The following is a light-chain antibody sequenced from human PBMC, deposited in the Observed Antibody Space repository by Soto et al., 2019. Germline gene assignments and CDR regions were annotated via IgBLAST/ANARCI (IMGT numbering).Light chain of an antibody. CDR2: GVS. CDR1: QSVSSY. V-gene: IGKV3-20*01. J-gene: IGKJ4*01. Sequence: EIVLTQSPGTLSLSPGERSTLSFRASQSVSSYLAWYQQKPGQAPRLLIYGVSSRATGIPDRFSGSGSGTDFTLTISRLEPEDFAVYYCQQYVTSPLTFGGGTKVDI. CDR3: QQYVTSPLT.